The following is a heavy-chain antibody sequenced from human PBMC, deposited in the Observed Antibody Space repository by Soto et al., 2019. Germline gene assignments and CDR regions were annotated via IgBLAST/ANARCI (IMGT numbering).Heavy chain of an antibody. Sequence: GASVKVSCKASGYTFINYAMHWVRQAPGQGLEWMGWINGGNGNTKYSEKFQDRVTITRDTSATTTYMELSSLRSEDTAVYYYASEGGVVAMGGNGFDPWGQGTLVTVSS. D-gene: IGHD5-18*01. CDR2: INGGNGNT. CDR3: ASEGGVVAMGGNGFDP. CDR1: GYTFINYA. V-gene: IGHV1-3*01. J-gene: IGHJ5*02.